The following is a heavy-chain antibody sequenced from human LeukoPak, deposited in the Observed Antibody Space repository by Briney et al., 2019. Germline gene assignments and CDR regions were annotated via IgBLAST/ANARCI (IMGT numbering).Heavy chain of an antibody. CDR1: GFRFDDYV. J-gene: IGHJ3*02. V-gene: IGHV3-9*01. CDR2: ISWNSGSI. Sequence: GGSLRLSCAASGFRFDDYVMHWVRQAPGKGLEWVSGISWNSGSIGYADSVKGRFIISRDNAKNSLYLQMNSLRPEDTALYYCAKALGSDAFDIWGQGTMVTVSS. CDR3: AKALGSDAFDI.